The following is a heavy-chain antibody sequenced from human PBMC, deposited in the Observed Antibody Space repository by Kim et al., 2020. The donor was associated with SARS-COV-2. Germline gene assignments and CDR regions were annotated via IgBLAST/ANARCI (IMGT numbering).Heavy chain of an antibody. J-gene: IGHJ5*02. CDR3: AREGLELGWFDP. D-gene: IGHD1-7*01. V-gene: IGHV3-33*01. Sequence: YADSVKGRFTISRDNSKNTLYLQMNSLRAEDTAVYYCAREGLELGWFDPWGQGTLVTVSS.